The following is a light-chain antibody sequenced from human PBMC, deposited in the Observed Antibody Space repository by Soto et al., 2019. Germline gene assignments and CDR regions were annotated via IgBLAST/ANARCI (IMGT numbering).Light chain of an antibody. CDR3: QSYDSSLNDVV. Sequence: QSALTQPASVSGSPGQSITISCTGTSSDVGGYNYVSWYQQHPGKAPKLMIYEVSNRPSGVSNRFSGSKSGTSASLAITGLQAEDEAVYYCQSYDSSLNDVVFGGGTKLTVL. J-gene: IGLJ2*01. CDR1: SSDVGGYNY. V-gene: IGLV2-14*01. CDR2: EVS.